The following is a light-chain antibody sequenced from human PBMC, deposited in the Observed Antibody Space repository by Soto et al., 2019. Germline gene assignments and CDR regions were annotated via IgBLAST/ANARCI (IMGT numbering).Light chain of an antibody. CDR2: KAS. V-gene: IGKV1-5*03. J-gene: IGKJ2*01. CDR3: QQYDSYPKT. CDR1: QNVNSW. Sequence: DVQMTQSPSPLSASIGDTVTMTCRASQNVNSWLAWYQQKPGKAPKLLIYKASILETGVPSRVSGGGSGTDFTLTISGLQPEDVATYYCQQYDSYPKTFGQGT.